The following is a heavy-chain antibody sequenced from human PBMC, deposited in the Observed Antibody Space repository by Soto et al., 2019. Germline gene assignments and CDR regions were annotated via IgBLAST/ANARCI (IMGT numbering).Heavy chain of an antibody. Sequence: GSLRLSCAASGFTFSSYWMHWVRQAPGKGLVWVSRINSDGSSTSYADSVKGRFTISRDNAKNTLYLQMNSLRAEDTAVYYCFSSGSPDAFDIWGQGTMVTVSS. CDR1: GFTFSSYW. J-gene: IGHJ3*02. V-gene: IGHV3-74*01. CDR2: INSDGSST. CDR3: FSSGSPDAFDI. D-gene: IGHD3-22*01.